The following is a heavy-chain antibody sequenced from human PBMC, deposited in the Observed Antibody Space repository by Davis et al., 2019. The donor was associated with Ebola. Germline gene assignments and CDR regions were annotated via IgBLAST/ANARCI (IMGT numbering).Heavy chain of an antibody. V-gene: IGHV3-11*04. CDR3: ARDVYEAVVAATPVDY. Sequence: GESLKISCTGSGFIFSDYYMSWVRQAPGKGLEWISYISHSSSTRYYGDSFRGRFTISRDNAKKSLYLEINSLRAEDTAVYYCARDVYEAVVAATPVDYWGQGTLVTVSS. CDR2: ISHSSSTR. D-gene: IGHD2-15*01. CDR1: GFIFSDYY. J-gene: IGHJ4*02.